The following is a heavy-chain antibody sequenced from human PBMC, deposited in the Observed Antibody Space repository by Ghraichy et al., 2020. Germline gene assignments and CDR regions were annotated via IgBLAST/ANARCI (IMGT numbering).Heavy chain of an antibody. CDR2: IYYSGST. Sequence: SETLSLTCTVSGGSISSSSYYWGWIRQPPGKGLEWIGSIYYSGSTYYNPSLKSRVTISVDTSKNQFSLKLSSVTAADMAVYYCARLPPSSGYYYGLDYWGQGTLVTVSS. J-gene: IGHJ4*02. V-gene: IGHV4-39*01. CDR1: GGSISSSSYY. CDR3: ARLPPSSGYYYGLDY. D-gene: IGHD3-22*01.